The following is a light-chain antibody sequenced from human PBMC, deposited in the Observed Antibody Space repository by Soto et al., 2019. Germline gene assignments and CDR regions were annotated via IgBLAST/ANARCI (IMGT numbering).Light chain of an antibody. CDR3: QQYGSPKYT. Sequence: EIVLTQSPGTLSLSPGERATLSCRASQSVSSSYLAWYQQKPGQAPRLLIYGASSRATGIPDRFSGSGSGTDFTLTISRLEPEDFVVYYCQQYGSPKYTFGQGTKLEIK. V-gene: IGKV3-20*01. CDR1: QSVSSSY. J-gene: IGKJ2*01. CDR2: GAS.